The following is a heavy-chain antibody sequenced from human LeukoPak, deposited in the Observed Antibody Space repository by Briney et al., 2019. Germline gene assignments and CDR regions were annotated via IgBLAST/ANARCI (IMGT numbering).Heavy chain of an antibody. Sequence: PSETLSLTCTVSGGSISSYYWSWIRQPPGKGLEWIGYIYYSGSTNYNPSLKSRVTISVDPSKNQFSLKLSSVTAADTAVYYCARDLSCSSTSCYPPWDYGMDVWGQGTTVTVSS. CDR3: ARDLSCSSTSCYPPWDYGMDV. CDR2: IYYSGST. V-gene: IGHV4-59*01. CDR1: GGSISSYY. D-gene: IGHD2-2*01. J-gene: IGHJ6*02.